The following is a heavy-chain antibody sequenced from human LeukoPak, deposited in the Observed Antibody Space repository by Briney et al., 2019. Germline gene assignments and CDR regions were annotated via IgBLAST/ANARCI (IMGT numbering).Heavy chain of an antibody. CDR1: GFTVSSNY. D-gene: IGHD3-9*01. V-gene: IGHV3-23*01. J-gene: IGHJ4*02. CDR3: AKDVLFEAILTGLYYFDY. Sequence: GGSLRLSCAASGFTVSSNYMSWVRQAPGKGLEWVSAISGSGGSTYYADSVKGRFTISRDNSKNTLYLQMNSLRAEDTAVYYCAKDVLFEAILTGLYYFDYWGQGTLVTVSS. CDR2: ISGSGGST.